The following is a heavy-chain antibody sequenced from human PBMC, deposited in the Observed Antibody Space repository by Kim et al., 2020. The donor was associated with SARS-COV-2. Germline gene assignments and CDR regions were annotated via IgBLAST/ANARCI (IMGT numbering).Heavy chain of an antibody. V-gene: IGHV3-48*01. CDR1: GFSVTGYN. D-gene: IGHD1-26*01. CDR2: IASGGSI. J-gene: IGHJ3*02. Sequence: GGSLRLSCAASGFSVTGYNMNWVRLAPGKGLDWVSYIASGGSIVYADSVKGRFTISRDSAKNSVFLQMNSLTVEDTAVYYCARDHRESGTPVKRAFDIWGQGTIVTISS. CDR3: ARDHRESGTPVKRAFDI.